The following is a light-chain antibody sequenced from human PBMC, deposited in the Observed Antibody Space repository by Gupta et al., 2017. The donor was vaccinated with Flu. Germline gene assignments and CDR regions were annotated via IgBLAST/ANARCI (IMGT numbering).Light chain of an antibody. Sequence: EIVLTQSPGTLSLSPGERATLSCRASQSVSSSYLAWYQRKPGQAPRLLIYGASSRATGIPDRFSGSGSGTDFTLTISRLEPEDFAVYYCQQYGSSPPYTFGQGTKLGIK. V-gene: IGKV3-20*01. CDR2: GAS. J-gene: IGKJ2*01. CDR1: QSVSSSY. CDR3: QQYGSSPPYT.